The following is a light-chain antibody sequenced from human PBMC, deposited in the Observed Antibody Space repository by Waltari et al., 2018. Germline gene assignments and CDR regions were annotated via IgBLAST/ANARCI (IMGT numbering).Light chain of an antibody. Sequence: EILMTQSPATLSVSPGERATLSCRASQSIRSDLAGYQQKRRQAPRLLIYGASTRATGIPARFSGSGSGTEFALTISSLQSEDFAVYYCQQYSHWPRTFGQGTKV. CDR3: QQYSHWPRT. CDR2: GAS. V-gene: IGKV3-15*01. CDR1: QSIRSD. J-gene: IGKJ1*01.